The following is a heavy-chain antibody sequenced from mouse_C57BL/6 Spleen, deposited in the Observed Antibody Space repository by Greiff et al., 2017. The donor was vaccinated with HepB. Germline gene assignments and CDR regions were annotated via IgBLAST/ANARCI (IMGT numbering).Heavy chain of an antibody. Sequence: EVQLQESGGGLVKPGGSLKLSCAASGFTFSSYAMSWVRQTPEKRLEWVATISDGGSYTYYPDNVKGRFTISRDNAKNNLYLQMSHLKSEDTAMYYCARDYYGSSYVKRFDYWGQGTTLTVSS. J-gene: IGHJ2*01. D-gene: IGHD1-1*01. V-gene: IGHV5-4*01. CDR3: ARDYYGSSYVKRFDY. CDR1: GFTFSSYA. CDR2: ISDGGSYT.